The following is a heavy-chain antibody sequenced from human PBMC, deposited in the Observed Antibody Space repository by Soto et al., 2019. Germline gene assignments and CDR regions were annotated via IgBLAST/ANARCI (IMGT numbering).Heavy chain of an antibody. CDR2: SYSGGST. CDR3: AREGIVGATPFDY. J-gene: IGHJ4*02. V-gene: IGHV3-53*02. D-gene: IGHD1-26*01. Sequence: EVQLVETGGGLIQPGGSLRLSCAASGFTVSSNYMSWVRQAQGKGLEWVSVSYSGGSTYYADSVKGRFTISRDTSKNTLYLQMNSLRAEDTAVYYCAREGIVGATPFDYWGQGTLVTVSS. CDR1: GFTVSSNY.